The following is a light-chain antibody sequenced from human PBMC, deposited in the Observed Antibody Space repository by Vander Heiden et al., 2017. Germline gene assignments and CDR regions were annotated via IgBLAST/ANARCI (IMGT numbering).Light chain of an antibody. CDR2: DES. V-gene: IGLV3-21*03. CDR1: NSGSKR. J-gene: IGLJ2*01. Sequence: SSVLTPATLDAVAPGKTVRSTCGGNNSGSKRVHWYQQKPGQAPVLVVYDESDRPSGIPERFSGSNSGNTATLTISRVEAGDEADYYCQVWDSSSDHVVFGGGTKLTVL. CDR3: QVWDSSSDHVV.